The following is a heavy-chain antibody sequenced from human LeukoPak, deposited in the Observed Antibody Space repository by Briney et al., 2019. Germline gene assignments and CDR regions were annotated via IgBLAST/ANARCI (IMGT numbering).Heavy chain of an antibody. CDR2: INWNGGST. V-gene: IGHV3-20*04. D-gene: IGHD1-26*01. CDR1: GFTFDDYG. J-gene: IGHJ4*02. CDR3: ARGIRLSGSYLFDY. Sequence: GGSLRLSCAASGFTFDDYGMSWVRQAPGKGLEWVSGINWNGGSTGYADSVKGRFTISRDNAKNSLYLQVNSLRAEDTALYYCARGIRLSGSYLFDYWGQGTLVTVSS.